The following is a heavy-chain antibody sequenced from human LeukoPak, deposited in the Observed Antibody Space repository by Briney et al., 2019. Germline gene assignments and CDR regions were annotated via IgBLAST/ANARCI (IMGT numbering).Heavy chain of an antibody. J-gene: IGHJ4*02. CDR3: ARGSYYGFSGDS. CDR2: IYYSGSA. V-gene: IGHV4-31*03. CDR1: GGAIGSDGYY. D-gene: IGHD3-10*01. Sequence: SDTLSLTCSVSGGAIGSDGYYWNWIRQHPGKGLEWIGYIYYSGSASYNPSLKSRVTISVDTSKNQFSLRLSSATAADTAVYYCARGSYYGFSGDSWGQGSLVTVSS.